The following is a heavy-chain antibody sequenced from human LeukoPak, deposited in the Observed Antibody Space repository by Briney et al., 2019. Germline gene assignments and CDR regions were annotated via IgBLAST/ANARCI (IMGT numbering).Heavy chain of an antibody. J-gene: IGHJ6*02. Sequence: GGSLRLSCAASGFTFSSYEMNWVRQAPGKGLEWVSYISSSGSTIYYADSVKGRFTISRDNAKNSLYLQMNSLRAEDTAVYYCARVSAMAYYGMDVWGQGTTVTVSS. CDR1: GFTFSSYE. CDR3: ARVSAMAYYGMDV. D-gene: IGHD5-18*01. V-gene: IGHV3-48*03. CDR2: ISSSGSTI.